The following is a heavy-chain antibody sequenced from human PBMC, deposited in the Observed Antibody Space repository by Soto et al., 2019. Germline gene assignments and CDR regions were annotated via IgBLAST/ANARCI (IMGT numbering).Heavy chain of an antibody. CDR3: ALGSSSWYYLQD. J-gene: IGHJ1*01. CDR2: LIPILAIA. D-gene: IGHD6-13*01. V-gene: IGHV1-69*02. Sequence: QVQLVQSGAEVKKPGASVKVSCKASGGTFSNYIFSWVRQAPGQGLEWMGRLIPILAIANYAQKFQGRVTITADKSTSTADMELSSLRSEDTAVYYCALGSSSWYYLQDSGQGTLVTVSS. CDR1: GGTFSNYI.